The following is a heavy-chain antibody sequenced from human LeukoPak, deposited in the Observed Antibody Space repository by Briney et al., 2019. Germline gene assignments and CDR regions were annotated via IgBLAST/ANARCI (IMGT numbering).Heavy chain of an antibody. CDR2: IYYSGGT. CDR1: GGSISSGDYY. V-gene: IGHV4-30-4*01. CDR3: AARPTIFGVVIAGGNFDY. J-gene: IGHJ4*02. D-gene: IGHD3-3*01. Sequence: SSQTLSLTCTVSGGSISSGDYYWSWIRQPPGKGLEWIGYIYYSGGTYYNPSLKSRVTISVGTSKNQFSLKLSSVTAADTAVYYCAARPTIFGVVIAGGNFDYWGQGTLVTVSS.